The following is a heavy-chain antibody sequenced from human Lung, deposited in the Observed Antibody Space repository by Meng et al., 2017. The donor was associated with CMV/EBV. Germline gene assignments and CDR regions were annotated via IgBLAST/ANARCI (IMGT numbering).Heavy chain of an antibody. CDR3: ASESATSLGGRIYYYGMEF. CDR2: ANHSGRT. Sequence: SETLSLTCVVNDESFGPFNAFYWTWIRQTPGKGLEWFGEANHSGRTNYNPSLKSRVTISVDTSKKQFSLRLTSVTAAYTATYYCASESATSLGGRIYYYGMEFWGQGTTVTVSS. J-gene: IGHJ6*01. D-gene: IGHD3-16*01. CDR1: DESFGPFNAFY. V-gene: IGHV4-34*01.